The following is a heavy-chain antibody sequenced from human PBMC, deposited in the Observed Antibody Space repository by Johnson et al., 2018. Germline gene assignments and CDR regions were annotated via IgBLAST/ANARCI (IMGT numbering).Heavy chain of an antibody. J-gene: IGHJ6*03. D-gene: IGHD2-2*01. V-gene: IGHV5-51*03. CDR1: GYSFTKYW. CDR2: IYPGDSET. CDR3: ARHWSMKVPSARHYSYYMDV. Sequence: VQLVQSGAEVKKLGESLKISCEGSGYSFTKYWIGWVRQMPGKGLDWMGIIYPGDSETRYSPSFQGQVTISVDKSISTAYLRWSSLKASCTAMYYCARHWSMKVPSARHYSYYMDVWDKGTTVTVSS.